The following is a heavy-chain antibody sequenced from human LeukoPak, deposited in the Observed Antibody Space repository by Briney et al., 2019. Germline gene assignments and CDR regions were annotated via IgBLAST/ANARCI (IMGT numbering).Heavy chain of an antibody. CDR3: AREKEKSGVFDY. V-gene: IGHV3-74*01. D-gene: IGHD5-12*01. Sequence: GGSLRLSCAASGFTFSTYWMHWVRQAPGKGLVWVSRINGDGSSSSYADSAKGRFTISRDNAKNTLYLQTNSLRAEDTAVYYCAREKEKSGVFDYWGQGTLVTVSS. CDR1: GFTFSTYW. J-gene: IGHJ4*02. CDR2: INGDGSSS.